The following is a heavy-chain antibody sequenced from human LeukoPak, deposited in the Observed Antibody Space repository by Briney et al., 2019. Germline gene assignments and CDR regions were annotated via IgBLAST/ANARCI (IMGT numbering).Heavy chain of an antibody. J-gene: IGHJ4*02. CDR3: ARVLGGVVDTAMVR. V-gene: IGHV4-59*01. CDR2: FYYSGST. D-gene: IGHD5-18*01. CDR1: GGSISSYY. Sequence: SETLSLTCTVSGGSISSYYWSWIRQPPGKGLEWIGYFYYSGSTNYNPSLKSRVTMSVDTSKNQFSLKLSSVTAADTAVYYCARVLGGVVDTAMVRWGQGTLVAVSS.